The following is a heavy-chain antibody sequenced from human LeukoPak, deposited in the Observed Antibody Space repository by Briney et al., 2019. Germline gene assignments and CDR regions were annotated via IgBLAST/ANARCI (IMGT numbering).Heavy chain of an antibody. Sequence: SETLSLTCTVSGGSISSYYWSWIRQPAGKGLEWIGRIYTSGSTNYNPSLKSRVTISVDKSKNQFSLKLSSVTAADTAVYYCAGGSRYYYYYYYMDVWGKGTTVTVSS. CDR3: AGGSRYYYYYYYMDV. CDR1: GGSISSYY. D-gene: IGHD2-15*01. V-gene: IGHV4-4*07. CDR2: IYTSGST. J-gene: IGHJ6*03.